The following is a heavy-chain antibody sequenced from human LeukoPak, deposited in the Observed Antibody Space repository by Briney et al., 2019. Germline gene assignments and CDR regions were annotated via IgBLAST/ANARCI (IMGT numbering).Heavy chain of an antibody. Sequence: GGSLRPSGAASVFTFSSYSMNWVRQAPGKGLEWVSYISSSSSTIYYADSVKGRFTISRDNAKNSLYLQMNSLRAEDTAVYYCARYCSGGSCKEPFDPWGQGTLVTVSS. CDR2: ISSSSSTI. J-gene: IGHJ5*02. D-gene: IGHD2-15*01. V-gene: IGHV3-48*01. CDR3: ARYCSGGSCKEPFDP. CDR1: VFTFSSYS.